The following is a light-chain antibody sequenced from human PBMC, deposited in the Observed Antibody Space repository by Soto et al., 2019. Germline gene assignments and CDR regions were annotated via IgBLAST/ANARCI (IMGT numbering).Light chain of an antibody. CDR2: GNS. CDR3: QSYDSSLSGLL. V-gene: IGLV1-40*01. CDR1: SSNIGAGYD. J-gene: IGLJ2*01. Sequence: QSVLTQPPSVSGAPGQRVTISCTGSSSNIGAGYDVHWYQQLPGTAPKLLIYGNSNRPSGVPDRFSGSKSGTSASLAITGLHAEDEADYCCQSYDSSLSGLLFGGGTKLTVL.